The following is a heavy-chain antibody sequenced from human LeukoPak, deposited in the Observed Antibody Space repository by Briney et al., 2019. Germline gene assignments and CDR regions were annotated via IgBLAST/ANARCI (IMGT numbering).Heavy chain of an antibody. Sequence: ASVKVSCKASGYTFTGYYMHWVRQAPGQGLEWMGWINPNSGGTNYAQKFQGRVTMTRDTSISTAYMELSRLRSDDTAVYYCAREAYSSSWYSLNYYYYYMDVWGKGTTVTVSS. J-gene: IGHJ6*03. CDR1: GYTFTGYY. V-gene: IGHV1-2*02. D-gene: IGHD6-13*01. CDR2: INPNSGGT. CDR3: AREAYSSSWYSLNYYYYYMDV.